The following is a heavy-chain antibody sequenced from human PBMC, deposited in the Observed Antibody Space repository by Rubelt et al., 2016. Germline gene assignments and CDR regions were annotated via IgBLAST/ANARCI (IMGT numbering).Heavy chain of an antibody. CDR1: GYTFTSYY. J-gene: IGHJ4*02. D-gene: IGHD4-17*01. V-gene: IGHV1-46*01. CDR2: INPSGGST. Sequence: QVQLVQSGAEVKKPGASVKVSCKASGYTFTSYYMHWVRQAPGQGLEWMGIINPSGGSTSYAQKFQGRVTMTRDTSTGTGYRELSSLRSDGTAVYYCARSPVTGSIDYWGQGTLVTVSS. CDR3: ARSPVTGSIDY.